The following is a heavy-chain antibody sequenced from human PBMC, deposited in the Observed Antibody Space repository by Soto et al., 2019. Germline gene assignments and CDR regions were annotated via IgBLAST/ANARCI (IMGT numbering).Heavy chain of an antibody. CDR2: IYWNDDK. CDR1: GFSLSTSGVG. D-gene: IGHD1-1*01. Sequence: QITLKESGPTLVKPTQTLTLTCTFSGFSLSTSGVGVGWIRQPPGKALEWLALIYWNDDKRYSPSLKSRLTITKDTSKNQVVLTMTNMDPVDTATYYCARTTQWPDYYYYGMDVWGQGTTVTVSS. V-gene: IGHV2-5*01. J-gene: IGHJ6*02. CDR3: ARTTQWPDYYYYGMDV.